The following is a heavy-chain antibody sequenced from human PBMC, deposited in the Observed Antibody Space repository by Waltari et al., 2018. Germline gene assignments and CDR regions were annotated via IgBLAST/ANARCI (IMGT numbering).Heavy chain of an antibody. CDR3: ARDNRQLLLGWFAP. CDR2: LSHRGST. J-gene: IGHJ5*02. V-gene: IGHV4-38-2*02. Sequence: QVQLQESGPGLVKPSETLSLTCAVSGYSISSNYYWGWIRQPPGQGLEWIGTLSHRGSTYYHPSLNSRVTIARDTSKNQFSLKINAGTAADTSVYYCARDNRQLLLGWFAPWGQGTLVTVSS. CDR1: GYSISSNYY. D-gene: IGHD2-2*01.